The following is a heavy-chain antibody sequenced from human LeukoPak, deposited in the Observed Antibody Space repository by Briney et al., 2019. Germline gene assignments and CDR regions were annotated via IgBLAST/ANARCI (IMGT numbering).Heavy chain of an antibody. V-gene: IGHV1-69*13. J-gene: IGHJ4*02. CDR1: GGTFSSYA. D-gene: IGHD2/OR15-2a*01. Sequence: ASVKVSCKASGGTFSSYAISWVRQAPGQGLEWMGGIIPIFGTANYAQKFQGRVTITADESTSTAYMELSSLRSEDTAVYYCARLLHPDQGSSDYWGQGTLVTVSS. CDR2: IIPIFGTA. CDR3: ARLLHPDQGSSDY.